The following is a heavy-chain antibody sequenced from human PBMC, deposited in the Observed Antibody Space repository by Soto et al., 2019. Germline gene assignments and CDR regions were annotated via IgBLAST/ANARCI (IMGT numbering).Heavy chain of an antibody. CDR2: ISYDGSNK. CDR1: GFTFSSYG. CDR3: AKDRVTMIVVAPFDY. D-gene: IGHD3-22*01. Sequence: QVQLVESGGGVVQPGRSLRLSCAASGFTFSSYGMHWVRQAPGKGLEWVAVISYDGSNKYYADSVKGRFTISRDNSKNTLYLQMNSLRAEDTAVYYCAKDRVTMIVVAPFDYWGQGTLVTDSS. J-gene: IGHJ4*02. V-gene: IGHV3-30*18.